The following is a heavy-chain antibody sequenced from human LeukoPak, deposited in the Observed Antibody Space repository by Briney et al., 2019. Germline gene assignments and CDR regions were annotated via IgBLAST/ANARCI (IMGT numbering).Heavy chain of an antibody. V-gene: IGHV3-33*01. J-gene: IGHJ3*02. D-gene: IGHD6-13*01. CDR1: GFTFSSYG. CDR2: IWYDGSNK. Sequence: QPGGSLRLSCAASGFTFSSYGMHWVRQAPGKGLEWVAVIWYDGSNKYYADSVKGRFTISRDNSKNTLYLQMNSLRAEDTAVYYCARDGLAAAHDAFDIWGQGTMVTVSS. CDR3: ARDGLAAAHDAFDI.